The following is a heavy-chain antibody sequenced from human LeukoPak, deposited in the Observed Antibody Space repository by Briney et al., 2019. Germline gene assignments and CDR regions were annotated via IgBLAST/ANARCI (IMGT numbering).Heavy chain of an antibody. Sequence: SGGSLRLSCAASGFTFSKFWMSWVRQAPGKGLEWVANINEDGSEKYYVDSVKGRFTISRDNAKNSLYLQMHSLRAEDTAVYLCARMVVVGNFDYWGQGTLVTVSS. CDR2: INEDGSEK. J-gene: IGHJ4*02. V-gene: IGHV3-7*01. CDR3: ARMVVVGNFDY. D-gene: IGHD2-15*01. CDR1: GFTFSKFW.